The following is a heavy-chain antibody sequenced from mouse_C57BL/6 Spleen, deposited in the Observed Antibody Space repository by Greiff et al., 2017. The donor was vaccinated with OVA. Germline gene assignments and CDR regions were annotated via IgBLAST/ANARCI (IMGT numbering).Heavy chain of an antibody. CDR3: AINRYDYDGVPAWFAY. CDR2: IHPSDSDT. CDR1: GYTFTSYW. D-gene: IGHD2-4*01. V-gene: IGHV1-74*01. J-gene: IGHJ3*01. Sequence: QVQLQQSGAELVKPGASVKVSCKASGYTFTSYWMHWVKQRPGQGLEWIGRIHPSDSDTNYNQKFKGKATLTVDKTSSTAYMQLSSLTSDDSAVYYCAINRYDYDGVPAWFAYWGQGTLVTVSA.